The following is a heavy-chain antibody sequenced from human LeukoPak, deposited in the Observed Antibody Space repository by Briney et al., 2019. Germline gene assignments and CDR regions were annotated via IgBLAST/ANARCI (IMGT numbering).Heavy chain of an antibody. CDR2: ISYDGSNK. D-gene: IGHD5-18*01. V-gene: IGHV3-30-3*01. CDR3: ARAGTALVAFDI. Sequence: GGSLRLSCAASGFTFSSYAMRWVRQAPGKGLEWVAVISYDGSNKYYADSVKGRFTISRDNSKNTLYLQMNSLRAGDTAVYYCARAGTALVAFDIWGQGTMVTVSS. CDR1: GFTFSSYA. J-gene: IGHJ3*02.